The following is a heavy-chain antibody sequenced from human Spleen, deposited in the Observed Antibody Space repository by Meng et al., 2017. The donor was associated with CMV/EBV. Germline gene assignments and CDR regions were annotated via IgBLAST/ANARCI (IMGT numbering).Heavy chain of an antibody. CDR3: AKAYSSLSSNYYGMDV. J-gene: IGHJ6*02. D-gene: IGHD6-6*01. Sequence: GGSLRLSCAASGFTFSDYYMSWIRQAPGKGLEWVSYISSSGSTIYYADSVKGRFTISRDNAKNSLYLQMNSLRAEDTAVYYCAKAYSSLSSNYYGMDVWGQGTTVTVSS. V-gene: IGHV3-11*04. CDR1: GFTFSDYY. CDR2: ISSSGSTI.